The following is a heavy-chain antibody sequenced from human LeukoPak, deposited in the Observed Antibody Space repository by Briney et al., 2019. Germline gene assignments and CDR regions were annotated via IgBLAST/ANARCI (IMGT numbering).Heavy chain of an antibody. CDR3: ARDLGYYDSSGYHAFDI. D-gene: IGHD3-22*01. CDR1: GYTFTSYD. Sequence: ASVKVSCKASGYTFTSYDINWVRQATGQGLEWMGWMNPNSGNTGYAQKFQGRVTMTRNTSISTAYMELSSLRSEDTAVYYCARDLGYYDSSGYHAFDIWGQGTMVTVSS. J-gene: IGHJ3*02. V-gene: IGHV1-8*01. CDR2: MNPNSGNT.